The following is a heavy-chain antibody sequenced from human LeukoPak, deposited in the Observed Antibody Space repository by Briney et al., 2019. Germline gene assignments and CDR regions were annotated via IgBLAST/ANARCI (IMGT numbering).Heavy chain of an antibody. D-gene: IGHD3-3*01. CDR2: IYVTGNT. J-gene: IGHJ3*02. Sequence: SETLSLTCTTSGDSINNYNWNWIRQPAGKGLELIGRIYVTGNTNYNPSLKSRVPMSVDTSKNRFSLRLTTVTAADTAVYYCARAFTIFGAGGFDIWGQGTFVTVSS. V-gene: IGHV4-4*07. CDR3: ARAFTIFGAGGFDI. CDR1: GDSINNYN.